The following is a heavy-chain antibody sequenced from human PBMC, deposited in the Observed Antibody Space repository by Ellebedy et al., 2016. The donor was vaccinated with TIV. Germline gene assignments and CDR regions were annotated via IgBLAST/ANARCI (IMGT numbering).Heavy chain of an antibody. Sequence: SETLSLTXTVSGGSISSSSYFWGWIRQPPGKGLEWIGIIYYSGGTYYNPSLNSRVTISLDTAKNQFSLNLSSVTAADAAVYYCARPLRSTVTTSIYFDYWGQGALVTVSS. D-gene: IGHD4-11*01. CDR1: GGSISSSSYF. CDR2: IYYSGGT. V-gene: IGHV4-39*01. J-gene: IGHJ4*02. CDR3: ARPLRSTVTTSIYFDY.